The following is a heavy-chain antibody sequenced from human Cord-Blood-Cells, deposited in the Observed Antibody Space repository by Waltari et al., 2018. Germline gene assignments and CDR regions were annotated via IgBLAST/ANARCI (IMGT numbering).Heavy chain of an antibody. CDR1: GGSISSASYS. CDR2: SYTSGST. Sequence: QVQQQESGPGLVNPSQPLSLTCTVSGGSISSASYSWSWTRPPAGKGLEWIGYSYTSGSTNYNPSLKSRVTISVDTSKNQFSLKLSSVTAADTAVYYCARDAQDAFDIWGQGTMVTVSS. J-gene: IGHJ3*02. V-gene: IGHV4-61*09. CDR3: ARDAQDAFDI.